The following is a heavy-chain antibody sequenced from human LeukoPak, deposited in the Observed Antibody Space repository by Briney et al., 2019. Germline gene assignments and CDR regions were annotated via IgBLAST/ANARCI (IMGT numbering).Heavy chain of an antibody. CDR2: IRYDGSNK. CDR1: GFTFSSYG. V-gene: IGHV3-30*02. J-gene: IGHJ4*02. CDR3: ARHLNYYLDY. Sequence: GGSLRLSCAASGFTFSSYGMHWVRQAPGKGLEWVAFIRYDGSNKYYADSVKGRFTISRDNSKNTLYLQMNSLRAEDTAVYYCARHLNYYLDYWGQGTLVTVSS. D-gene: IGHD3-10*01.